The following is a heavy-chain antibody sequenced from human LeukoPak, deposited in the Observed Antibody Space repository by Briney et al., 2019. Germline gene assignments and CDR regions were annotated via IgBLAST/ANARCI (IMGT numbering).Heavy chain of an antibody. CDR1: GFMFSTYA. Sequence: GGSLRLSCAGSGFMFSTYAMSWVRQAPGKGLEWVSVIYSGGSTYYADSVKGRFTISRDNSKNTLYLQMNSLRAEDTAVYYCAKNPATIFGVPSTFYWGQGSLVTVSP. V-gene: IGHV3-53*01. J-gene: IGHJ4*02. CDR2: IYSGGST. CDR3: AKNPATIFGVPSTFY. D-gene: IGHD3-3*01.